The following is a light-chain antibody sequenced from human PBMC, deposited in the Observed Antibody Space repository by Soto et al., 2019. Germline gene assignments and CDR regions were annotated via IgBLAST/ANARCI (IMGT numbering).Light chain of an antibody. V-gene: IGLV2-8*01. CDR3: MCYAGGNNWV. J-gene: IGLJ3*02. CDR2: DVT. CDR1: SSDVGTHGY. Sequence: QAVVTQPPSASGSPGQSVTISCTGTSSDVGTHGYVSWYQQHAGKAPKLVIYDVTKRPSGVPDRFSGSKSGNTASLTVSGLQAEDEADYYCMCYAGGNNWVFGGGTQRTVL.